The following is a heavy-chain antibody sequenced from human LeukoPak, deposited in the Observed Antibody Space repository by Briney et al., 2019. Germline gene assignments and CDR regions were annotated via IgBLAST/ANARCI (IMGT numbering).Heavy chain of an antibody. V-gene: IGHV5-51*01. Sequence: GESLKISCKGSGYSFTNYWIGWVRQMPGKGLEWMGIIYPGDSDTRYSPSFQGQVTISADKSISTAYLQWSSLKASDTAMYYCASHRMVTDDAFDIWGQGTMVTVSS. CDR2: IYPGDSDT. CDR3: ASHRMVTDDAFDI. CDR1: GYSFTNYW. J-gene: IGHJ3*02. D-gene: IGHD2-15*01.